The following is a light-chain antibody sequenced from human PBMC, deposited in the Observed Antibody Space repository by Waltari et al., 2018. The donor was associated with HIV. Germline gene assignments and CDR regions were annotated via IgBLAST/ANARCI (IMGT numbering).Light chain of an antibody. J-gene: IGKJ1*01. CDR2: DAS. V-gene: IGKV3-15*01. Sequence: EIVMTQSPATLSVSPGERATLPCRASQSVSSNLAWYQQKPGQTPGLLIYDASTRATAIPARFSGSGSGTEFTLTISSLQSEDFAIYYCQQYYNWPPWTFGQGTKVEIK. CDR3: QQYYNWPPWT. CDR1: QSVSSN.